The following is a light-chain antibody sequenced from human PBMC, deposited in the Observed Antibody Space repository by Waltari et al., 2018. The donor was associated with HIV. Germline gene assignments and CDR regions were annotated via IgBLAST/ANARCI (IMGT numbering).Light chain of an antibody. CDR2: NAN. J-gene: IGLJ3*02. CDR3: SSYVTGGSLL. V-gene: IGLV2-14*01. CDR1: DIDIGIYDY. Sequence: QSALTQPASVSGSPGQSVTISCIGSDIDIGIYDYISWYHHPPNRPPRLVVFNANSRPSGSPFRFAGSKSGNTASLTISGLQADDEGVYYCSSYVTGGSLLFGGGTQVTVL.